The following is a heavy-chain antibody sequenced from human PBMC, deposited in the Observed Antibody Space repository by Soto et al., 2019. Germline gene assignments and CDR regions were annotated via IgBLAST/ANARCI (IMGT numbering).Heavy chain of an antibody. CDR3: ARDGSSTANWIDP. CDR1: RDANYIGGYY. D-gene: IGHD2-2*01. Sequence: PSETLSLTFTVSRDANYIGGYYWTWIRQHPARGREWIGYIYRTGKTYYNPSLESRVTMSVDTSKNQFSLRLASVTAADTAVYYCARDGSSTANWIDPCGQGTLVTISP. V-gene: IGHV4-31*03. J-gene: IGHJ5*02. CDR2: IYRTGKT.